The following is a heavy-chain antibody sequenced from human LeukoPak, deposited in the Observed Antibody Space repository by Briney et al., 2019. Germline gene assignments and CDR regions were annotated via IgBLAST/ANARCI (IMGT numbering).Heavy chain of an antibody. Sequence: SETLSLTCAVCGGSFSGYYWSWIRQPPGKGLEWIGEINHSGSTNYNPSLKRRVTISVDTSKNQFSLKLSSVTAADTAVYYCARGRGITGTTDSNWFDPWGQGTLVTVSS. CDR3: ARGRGITGTTDSNWFDP. V-gene: IGHV4-34*01. J-gene: IGHJ5*02. CDR1: GGSFSGYY. CDR2: INHSGST. D-gene: IGHD1-7*01.